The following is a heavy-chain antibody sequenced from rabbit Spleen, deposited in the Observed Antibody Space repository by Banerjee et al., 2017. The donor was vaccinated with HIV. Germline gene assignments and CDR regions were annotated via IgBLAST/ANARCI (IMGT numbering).Heavy chain of an antibody. CDR1: GFDFSSYG. CDR3: ARDTSSSSSSYGMDL. D-gene: IGHD1-1*01. CDR2: IGTAEGST. J-gene: IGHJ6*01. V-gene: IGHV1S21*01. Sequence: LVESGGGLVQPGGSLKLSCKASGFDFSSYGISWVRQAPGKGLEWIGIIGTAEGSTYYASWVNGRFTISKTSSTTVTLHMTSLTAADTATYFCARDTSSSSSSYGMDLWGPGTLVTVS.